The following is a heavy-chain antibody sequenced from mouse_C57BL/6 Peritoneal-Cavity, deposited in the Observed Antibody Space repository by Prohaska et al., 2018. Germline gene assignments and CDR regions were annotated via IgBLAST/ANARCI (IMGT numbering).Heavy chain of an antibody. J-gene: IGHJ3*01. CDR1: GYTFTDYY. V-gene: IGHV1-26*01. Sequence: LKISCKASGYTFTDYYMNWVKQSNGKSLEWIGDMNPKNGGTSYNQKFKGKATLTVDKSSSTAYMELRSLTSEDSAVYYCARTLFAYWGQGTLVTVSA. CDR3: ARTLFAY. CDR2: MNPKNGGT.